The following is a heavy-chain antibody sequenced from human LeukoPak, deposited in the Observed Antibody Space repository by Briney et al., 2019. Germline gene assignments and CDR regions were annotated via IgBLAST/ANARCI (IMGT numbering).Heavy chain of an antibody. V-gene: IGHV3-7*01. CDR1: GFTVSSNY. J-gene: IGHJ4*02. CDR3: ARGGVVTRNANFDY. Sequence: QTGGSLRLSCAASGFTVSSNYMSWVRQAPGKGLEWVANIKQDGSEKYYVDSVKGRFTISRDNAKNSLYLQMNSLRAEDTAVYYCARGGVVTRNANFDYWGQGTLVTVSS. D-gene: IGHD4-23*01. CDR2: IKQDGSEK.